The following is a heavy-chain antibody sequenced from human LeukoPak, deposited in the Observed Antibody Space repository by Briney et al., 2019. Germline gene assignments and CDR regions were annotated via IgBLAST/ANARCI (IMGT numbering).Heavy chain of an antibody. CDR3: ARGAYIVVVPAAIVGVFWFDP. V-gene: IGHV1-2*02. Sequence: ALVKVSCKASGYTFTGYYMHWVRQAPGQGLEWMGWINPNSGGTNYAQKFQGRVTMTRDTSISTAYMELSRLRSDDTAVYYCARGAYIVVVPAAIVGVFWFDPWGQGTLVTVSS. CDR2: INPNSGGT. D-gene: IGHD2-2*02. J-gene: IGHJ5*02. CDR1: GYTFTGYY.